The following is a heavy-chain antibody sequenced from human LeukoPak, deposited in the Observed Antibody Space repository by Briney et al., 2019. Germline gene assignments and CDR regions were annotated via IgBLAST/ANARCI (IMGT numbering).Heavy chain of an antibody. CDR3: ARSAVTTYYYYYGMDV. J-gene: IGHJ6*02. V-gene: IGHV4-34*01. Sequence: SETLSLTCAVYGGSFSGYYWSWIRQPPGKGLEWIGEINHSGSTNYNPSLKSRVTISVDTSKNQFSLKLSSVTAADTAVYYCARSAVTTYYYYYGMDVWCQGTTVTVSS. D-gene: IGHD4-11*01. CDR1: GGSFSGYY. CDR2: INHSGST.